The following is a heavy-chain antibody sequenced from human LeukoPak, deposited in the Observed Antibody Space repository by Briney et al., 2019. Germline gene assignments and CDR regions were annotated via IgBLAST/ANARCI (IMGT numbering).Heavy chain of an antibody. CDR2: IYYSGST. Sequence: PSETLSLTCTVSGGSISSYYWSWIRQPPGKGLEWIGYIYYSGSTNYNPSLKSRVTISVDTSKSQFSLKLSSVTAADTAVYYCARSGGVYSSSWYRYYFDYWGQGTLVTVSS. V-gene: IGHV4-59*01. CDR1: GGSISSYY. CDR3: ARSGGVYSSSWYRYYFDY. J-gene: IGHJ4*02. D-gene: IGHD6-13*01.